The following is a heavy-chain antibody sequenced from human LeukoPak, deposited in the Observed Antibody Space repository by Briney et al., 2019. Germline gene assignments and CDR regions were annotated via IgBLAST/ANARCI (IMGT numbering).Heavy chain of an antibody. Sequence: ASVKVSCKASGYTFTGYYMHWVRQAPGQGLEWMGWINPNSGGTSYAQKFQGRVTMTRDTSISTAYMELSRLRSDDTAVYYCAREYSSSWTTFDYWGQGTLVTVSS. D-gene: IGHD6-13*01. CDR1: GYTFTGYY. CDR3: AREYSSSWTTFDY. J-gene: IGHJ4*02. CDR2: INPNSGGT. V-gene: IGHV1-2*02.